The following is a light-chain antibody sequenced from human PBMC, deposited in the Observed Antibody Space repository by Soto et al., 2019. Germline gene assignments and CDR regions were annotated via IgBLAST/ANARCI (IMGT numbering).Light chain of an antibody. CDR3: SSFAGSDNFVV. CDR2: EVT. CDR1: SSDVGGHNY. V-gene: IGLV2-8*01. Sequence: QSVLTQPPSASGSPGQSVTISCTGTSSDVGGHNYVSWYQQHPGKAPKVMIYEVTKRPSGVPDRFSASKSGNTASLTVSGLQSDDEADYYCSSFAGSDNFVVFGGGTKVTVL. J-gene: IGLJ2*01.